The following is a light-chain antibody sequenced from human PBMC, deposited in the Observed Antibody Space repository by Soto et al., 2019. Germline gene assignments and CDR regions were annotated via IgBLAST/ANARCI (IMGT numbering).Light chain of an antibody. Sequence: EIQMTQNPSSVSASVGDRVTITCRASQGIASWLAWYQQKPGKAPKLLIYAASNLQSGVPSRFSGSGFGTDFTLTISTLQPEDFATYYCQQGNSFPRTFGQGSMVAIK. CDR2: AAS. V-gene: IGKV1D-12*01. CDR3: QQGNSFPRT. CDR1: QGIASW. J-gene: IGKJ1*01.